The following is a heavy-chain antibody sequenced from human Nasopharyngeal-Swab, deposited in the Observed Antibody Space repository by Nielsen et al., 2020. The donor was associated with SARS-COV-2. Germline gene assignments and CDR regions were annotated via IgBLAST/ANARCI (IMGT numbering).Heavy chain of an antibody. V-gene: IGHV3-30-3*01. CDR2: ISYDGSNK. D-gene: IGHD3-22*01. J-gene: IGHJ6*02. CDR3: ARTDSSGYYPVTYYYYGMDV. Sequence: WIRQPPGKGLEWVAVISYDGSNKYYADSVKGRFTISRDNFKNTLYLQMNSLRAEDTAVYYCARTDSSGYYPVTYYYYGMDVWGQGTTVTVSS.